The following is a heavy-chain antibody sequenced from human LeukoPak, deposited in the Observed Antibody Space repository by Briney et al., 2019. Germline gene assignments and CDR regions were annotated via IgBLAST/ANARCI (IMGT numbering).Heavy chain of an antibody. V-gene: IGHV3-30-3*01. CDR2: ISADGNNK. D-gene: IGHD3-22*01. Sequence: GGSLRLSCAASGFTFSSFAVHWVRRAPGKGLEWVAVISADGNNKYYADSVKGRFTISRDNSKNTVYLQMNSLRAEDTAVYYCARDRYDSSGFLDYWGQGTLVTVSS. J-gene: IGHJ4*02. CDR3: ARDRYDSSGFLDY. CDR1: GFTFSSFA.